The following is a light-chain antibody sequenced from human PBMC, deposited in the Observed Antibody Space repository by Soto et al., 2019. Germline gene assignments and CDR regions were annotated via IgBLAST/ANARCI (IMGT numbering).Light chain of an antibody. CDR3: QTWGTGIHVV. CDR1: SGHSSYA. CDR2: LDSDGSH. Sequence: QHVLTQSPSASASLGASVKLTCTLSSGHSSYAIAWHQQQPEKGPRYLMKLDSDGSHTKGDAIPDRFSGSSSGAERYLTISSLQSEDEADYYGQTWGTGIHVVFGGGTKLTVL. V-gene: IGLV4-69*01. J-gene: IGLJ2*01.